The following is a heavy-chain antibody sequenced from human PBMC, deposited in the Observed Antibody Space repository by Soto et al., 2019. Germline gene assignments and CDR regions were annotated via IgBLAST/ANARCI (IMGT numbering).Heavy chain of an antibody. J-gene: IGHJ4*02. V-gene: IGHV3-30*18. Sequence: GGSLRLSCAASGFTFSSYGMHWVRQAPGKGLEWVAVISYDGSNKYYADSVKGRFTISRDNSKNTLYLQMNSLRAEDTAVYYCAKDQSPYSGSYPAQFDYWGQGTLVTVSS. CDR2: ISYDGSNK. D-gene: IGHD1-26*01. CDR3: AKDQSPYSGSYPAQFDY. CDR1: GFTFSSYG.